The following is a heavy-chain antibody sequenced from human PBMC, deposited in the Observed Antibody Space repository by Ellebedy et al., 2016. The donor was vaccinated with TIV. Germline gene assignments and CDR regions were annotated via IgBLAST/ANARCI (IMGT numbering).Heavy chain of an antibody. V-gene: IGHV1-69*13. CDR3: ASGLAVAGTTDY. CDR2: IIPIFGTA. J-gene: IGHJ4*02. Sequence: AASVKVSCKASGGTFTSYAVTWVRQAPGQGLEWMGGIIPIFGTANYDQKFQGRVTITADESTSTAYMELSSLRSEDTAVYYCASGLAVAGTTDYWGQGTLVTVSS. CDR1: GGTFTSYA. D-gene: IGHD6-13*01.